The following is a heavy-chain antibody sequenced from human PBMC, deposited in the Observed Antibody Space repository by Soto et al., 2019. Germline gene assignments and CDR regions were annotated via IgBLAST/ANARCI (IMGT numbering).Heavy chain of an antibody. CDR2: ISDYNGNT. V-gene: IGHV1-18*01. CDR3: VRQPYGSGTYYNVYGMDV. J-gene: IGHJ6*02. D-gene: IGHD3-10*01. CDR1: GYTFTTYG. Sequence: ASVKVSCKASGYTFTTYGINWVRQAPGQGLEWMEWISDYNGNTNYAQKFQGRVTMTTDTSTSTAYLELRSLRSDDTAVYYCVRQPYGSGTYYNVYGMDVWGQGTTVTVSS.